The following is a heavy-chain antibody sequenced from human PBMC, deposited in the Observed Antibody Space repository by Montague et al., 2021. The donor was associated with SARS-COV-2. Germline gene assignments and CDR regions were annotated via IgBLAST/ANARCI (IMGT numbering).Heavy chain of an antibody. CDR3: AHRRGGYYDSLTGRKQNDWFDP. Sequence: PALVKPTQTLTLTCTFSGFSLSTSGVGVGWIRQPPGKALEWLALIYWDDDKRYSPSLKSRLTITKDTSKNQVFLTMTNMDPVDTATYYCAHRRGGYYDSLTGRKQNDWFDPWGQGTLVTVSS. CDR2: IYWDDDK. D-gene: IGHD3-9*01. V-gene: IGHV2-5*02. J-gene: IGHJ5*02. CDR1: GFSLSTSGVG.